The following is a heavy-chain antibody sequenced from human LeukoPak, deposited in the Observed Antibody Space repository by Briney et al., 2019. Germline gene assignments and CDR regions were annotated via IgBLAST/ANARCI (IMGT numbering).Heavy chain of an antibody. Sequence: GGSLRLSCAASGFTFTSYAMSWVRQAPGKGLEWVSAISGSGGSTYYADSVKGRFTISRDNSKNTLFLQMNSLRAEDTALYYCAREASLSGCYFDYWGQGTLDTVSS. D-gene: IGHD6-19*01. V-gene: IGHV3-23*01. CDR3: AREASLSGCYFDY. CDR1: GFTFTSYA. CDR2: ISGSGGST. J-gene: IGHJ4*02.